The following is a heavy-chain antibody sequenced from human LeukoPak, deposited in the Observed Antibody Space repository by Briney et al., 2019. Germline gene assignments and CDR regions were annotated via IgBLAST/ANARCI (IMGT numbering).Heavy chain of an antibody. CDR1: GFTFSSYD. J-gene: IGHJ6*03. Sequence: GGSLRLSCAASGFTFSSYDMHWVRQATGKGLEWVSAIGTAGDTYYPGSVKGRFTISRENAKNSSYLQMNSLRAGDTAVYYCARGYNWNRVEKPYYYYYYMDVWGKGTTVTVS. D-gene: IGHD1-20*01. CDR2: IGTAGDT. CDR3: ARGYNWNRVEKPYYYYYYMDV. V-gene: IGHV3-13*01.